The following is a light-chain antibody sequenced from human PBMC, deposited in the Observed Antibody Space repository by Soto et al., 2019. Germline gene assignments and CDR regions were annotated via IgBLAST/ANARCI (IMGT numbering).Light chain of an antibody. CDR2: DNS. Sequence: QSVLTQPPSVSGAPGQRVTISCTGSSSNIGARYDVHWYQQLPGTAPKLLIYDNSNRPSGVPDRFSGYKSGTSASLAITGLQAEDEADYYCQSYDSSLSGSWVFVGGTKLTVL. V-gene: IGLV1-40*01. J-gene: IGLJ3*02. CDR1: SSNIGARYD. CDR3: QSYDSSLSGSWV.